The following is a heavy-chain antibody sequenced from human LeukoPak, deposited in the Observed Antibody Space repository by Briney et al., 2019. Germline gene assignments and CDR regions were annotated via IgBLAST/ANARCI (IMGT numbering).Heavy chain of an antibody. CDR3: ARYAAATGQDAFDI. CDR2: IYSGSNT. Sequence: PGGSLRLSCAASGFTFSSNYMSWVRQAPGKGLEWVSVIYSGSNTYYADSVKGRFTISRDNSKNTLYLQMNSLRAEDTAVYYCARYAAATGQDAFDIWGQGTMVTVSS. V-gene: IGHV3-53*01. D-gene: IGHD6-13*01. CDR1: GFTFSSNY. J-gene: IGHJ3*02.